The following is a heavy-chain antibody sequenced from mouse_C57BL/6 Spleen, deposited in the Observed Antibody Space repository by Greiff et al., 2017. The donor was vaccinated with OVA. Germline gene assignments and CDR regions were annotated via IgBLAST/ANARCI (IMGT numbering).Heavy chain of an antibody. Sequence: DVKLVESGGGLVKPGGSLKLSCAASGFTFSSYAMSWVRQTPEKRLEWVATISDGGSYTYYPDNVKGRFTISRDNAKNNLCLQMSHLKSEDTAMYYCARRGGAGNYYAMDYWGQGTSVTVSS. D-gene: IGHD4-1*01. CDR2: ISDGGSYT. V-gene: IGHV5-4*03. CDR1: GFTFSSYA. J-gene: IGHJ4*01. CDR3: ARRGGAGNYYAMDY.